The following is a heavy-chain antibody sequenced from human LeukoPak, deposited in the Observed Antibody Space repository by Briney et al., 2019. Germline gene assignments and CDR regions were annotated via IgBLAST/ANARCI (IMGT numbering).Heavy chain of an antibody. CDR3: AYSSYDPYYYYYYYMDV. J-gene: IGHJ6*03. D-gene: IGHD5-12*01. Sequence: EASVKVSCKASGGTFSSYAISWVRQAPGQGLEWMGGIIPIFGTANYAQKFQGRVTITADKSTSTAYMELSSLRSEDTAVYYCAYSSYDPYYYYYYYMDVWGKGTTVTVSS. CDR1: GGTFSSYA. CDR2: IIPIFGTA. V-gene: IGHV1-69*06.